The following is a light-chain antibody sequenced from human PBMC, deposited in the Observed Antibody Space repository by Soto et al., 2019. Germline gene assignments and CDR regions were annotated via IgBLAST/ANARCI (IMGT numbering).Light chain of an antibody. V-gene: IGLV2-14*03. CDR3: SSYTDFNLYG. CDR2: DVS. J-gene: IGLJ1*01. CDR1: SSDVGGYNY. Sequence: QSVLTQPASASGSPGQSISISCTGTSSDVGGYNYVSWYQHQPGKAPKLVIFDVSGRPSGISNRFSGSKSGNTASLTISGLRPEDEADYYCSSYTDFNLYGFGTGTKVTVL.